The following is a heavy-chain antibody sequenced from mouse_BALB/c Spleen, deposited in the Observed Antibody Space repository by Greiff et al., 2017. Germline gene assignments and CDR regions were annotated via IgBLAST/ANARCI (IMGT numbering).Heavy chain of an antibody. D-gene: IGHD1-1*01. V-gene: IGHV14-1*02. J-gene: IGHJ3*01. CDR1: GFNIKDYY. CDR3: ARSTGSSSAWLAY. CDR2: IDPENGNT. Sequence: EVQLQQSGAELVRPGALVKLSCKASGFNIKDYYMHWVKQRPEQGLEWIGWIDPENGNTIYDPKFQGKASITADTSSNTAYLQLSSLTSEDTAVYYCARSTGSSSAWLAYWGQGTLVTVSA.